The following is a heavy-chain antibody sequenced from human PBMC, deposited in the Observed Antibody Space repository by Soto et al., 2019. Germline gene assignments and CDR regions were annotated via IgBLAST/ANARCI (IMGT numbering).Heavy chain of an antibody. J-gene: IGHJ4*02. D-gene: IGHD5-18*01. CDR1: GFTFSSYG. CDR3: ARQGGYSYGTGDY. Sequence: QVQLVESGGGVVQPGRSLRLSCAVSGFTFSSYGMHWVRQAPGKGLEWVAVIWYDGSNKYYADSVKGRFTISRDNSKNTLYLQMNSLRAEDTAVYYCARQGGYSYGTGDYWGQGTLVTVSS. CDR2: IWYDGSNK. V-gene: IGHV3-33*01.